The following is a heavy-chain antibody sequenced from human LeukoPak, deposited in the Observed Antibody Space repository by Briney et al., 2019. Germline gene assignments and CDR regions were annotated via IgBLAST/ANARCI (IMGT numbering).Heavy chain of an antibody. Sequence: ASVKVSCKASGYTFTSYGISWVRQAPGQGLEWMGWISAYNGNTNYAQKLQGRVTMTTDTSTSTAYMELSSLRSEDTAVYYCARSSHRYYFDYWGQGTLVTVSS. CDR1: GYTFTSYG. CDR3: ARSSHRYYFDY. D-gene: IGHD2-2*01. CDR2: ISAYNGNT. V-gene: IGHV1-18*01. J-gene: IGHJ4*02.